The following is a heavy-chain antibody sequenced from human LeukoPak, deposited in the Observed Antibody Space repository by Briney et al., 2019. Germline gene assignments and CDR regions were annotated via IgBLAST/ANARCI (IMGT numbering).Heavy chain of an antibody. D-gene: IGHD2-8*01. V-gene: IGHV1-18*01. CDR3: AETHGVP. CDR2: ISAYNGDT. Sequence: ASVKVSCKASGYTFTSYGISWVRQAPGQGLEWMGWISAYNGDTNFAQKLQGRVTMTTDTSTNTAYMELSSLRSEDTAVYYCAETHGVPWGQGTLVTVSS. CDR1: GYTFTSYG. J-gene: IGHJ4*02.